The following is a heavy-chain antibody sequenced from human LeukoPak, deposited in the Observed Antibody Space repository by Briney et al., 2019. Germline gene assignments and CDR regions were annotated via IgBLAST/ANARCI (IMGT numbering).Heavy chain of an antibody. J-gene: IGHJ4*02. CDR3: AAPGWRDLFDY. CDR1: GGSISSSSYY. D-gene: IGHD6-19*01. CDR2: IYSGNT. V-gene: IGHV4-39*05. Sequence: SETPSLTCTASGGSISSSSYYWGWIRQPPGKGLEWIGSIYSGNTYYNPSLKSRVTISVDTSKNQFSLKLSSVTAADTAVYYCAAPGWRDLFDYWGQGTLVTVSS.